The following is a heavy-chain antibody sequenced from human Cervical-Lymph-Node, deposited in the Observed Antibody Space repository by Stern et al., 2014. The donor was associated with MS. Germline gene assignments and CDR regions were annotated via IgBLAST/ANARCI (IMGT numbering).Heavy chain of an antibody. CDR3: ARAWSYSNHVSRSLDHGMDV. CDR2: INTDWSNT. CDR1: GFTFSSYW. J-gene: IGHJ6*02. Sequence: EVQLVESGGGLVQPGGSLRLSCAASGFTFSSYWMHWVRQAPGKGLVWGSRINTDWSNTTYADSVKGRFTISRDRAKNTLYLQMNSLRAEDTAVYYCARAWSYSNHVSRSLDHGMDVWGQGTTVTVSS. D-gene: IGHD4-11*01. V-gene: IGHV3-74*01.